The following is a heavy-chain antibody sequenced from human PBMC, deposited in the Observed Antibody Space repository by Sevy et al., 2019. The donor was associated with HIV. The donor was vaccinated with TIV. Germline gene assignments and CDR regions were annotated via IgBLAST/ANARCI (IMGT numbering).Heavy chain of an antibody. CDR2: IWCDGSNK. CDR3: ARDIVATGPSYYYYYGMDV. V-gene: IGHV3-33*01. D-gene: IGHD5-12*01. J-gene: IGHJ6*02. Sequence: GGSLRLSCAASGFTFSSYGMHWVRQAPGKGLEWVAVIWCDGSNKYYADSVKGRFTISRDNSKNTLYLQMNSLRAEDTAVYYCARDIVATGPSYYYYYGMDVWGQGTTVTVSS. CDR1: GFTFSSYG.